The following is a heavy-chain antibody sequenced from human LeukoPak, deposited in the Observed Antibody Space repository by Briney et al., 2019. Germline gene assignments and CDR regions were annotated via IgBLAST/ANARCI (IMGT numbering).Heavy chain of an antibody. D-gene: IGHD5-24*01. CDR1: GFTSSNYA. Sequence: GGSLRLSCAASGFTSSNYAMSWVRQAPGKGLEWVSVINNSGEYTNYADSVRGRFTLSTDNTKNTMYLQMSSLRAEDTAVYYCAKDSNRDGYNFHDAFDIWGQGTMVTVSS. V-gene: IGHV3-23*01. J-gene: IGHJ3*02. CDR3: AKDSNRDGYNFHDAFDI. CDR2: INNSGEYT.